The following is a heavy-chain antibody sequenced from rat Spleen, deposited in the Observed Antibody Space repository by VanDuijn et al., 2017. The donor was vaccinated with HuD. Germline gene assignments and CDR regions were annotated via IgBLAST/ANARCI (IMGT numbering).Heavy chain of an antibody. Sequence: EVQVLESGGGLVQPGNSLKLSCATSGFTFSTAWMYWYRQFPEKRLEWVARIKAKSNNYATDYTESVKGRFTISRDDSKSSIYLQMNNLQEEDTAMYYCTAPRLQWPYYFDYWGQGVMVTVSS. CDR1: GFTFSTAW. CDR2: IKAKSNNYAT. D-gene: IGHD1-1*01. V-gene: IGHV6-6*01. J-gene: IGHJ2*01. CDR3: TAPRLQWPYYFDY.